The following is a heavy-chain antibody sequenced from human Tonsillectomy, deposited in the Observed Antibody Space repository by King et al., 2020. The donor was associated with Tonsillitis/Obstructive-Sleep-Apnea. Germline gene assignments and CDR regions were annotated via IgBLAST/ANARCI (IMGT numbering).Heavy chain of an antibody. Sequence: VQLVESGGGVVQPGRSLRLSCAASGFTFNRYGMHWVRQAPGRGLEWVTVIWYDGSNKYYTDSVKGRFTISRDNSKNTVYLQMNSLRAEDTAVYYCARGLGEFWSGGGGMDVWGQGTTVTVSS. J-gene: IGHJ6*02. CDR2: IWYDGSNK. CDR1: GFTFNRYG. D-gene: IGHD3-3*01. V-gene: IGHV3-33*01. CDR3: ARGLGEFWSGGGGMDV.